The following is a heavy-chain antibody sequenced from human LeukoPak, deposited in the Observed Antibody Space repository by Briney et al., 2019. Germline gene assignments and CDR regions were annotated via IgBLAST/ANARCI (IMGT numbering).Heavy chain of an antibody. CDR2: ITGSGDNT. CDR1: GFTFSNYA. D-gene: IGHD4-11*01. J-gene: IGHJ4*02. CDR3: AKDRVTTVTTFFSQFDY. V-gene: IGHV3-23*01. Sequence: GGSLRLSCAASGFTFSNYAMHWVRPAPGKGLEWVSGITGSGDNTYYTDSLKGRFTISRDNSKNTLFLQMSSLRADDTAVYYCAKDRVTTVTTFFSQFDYWGQGTLVTVSS.